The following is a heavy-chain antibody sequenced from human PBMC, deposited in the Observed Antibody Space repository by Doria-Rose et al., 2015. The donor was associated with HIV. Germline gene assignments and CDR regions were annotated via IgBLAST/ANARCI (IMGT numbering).Heavy chain of an antibody. Sequence: QVQLQESGAGLVKPSETLSLTCAVFGGSFSGYYWSWIRQPPGKGLEWIGEINHSGSTNYKTSLKSRVTISLDTTENLSSLKLCSVTAADTAVYYCARGLLRGGWNDVDYYYGMDVWGQGTTVTVSS. V-gene: IGHV4-34*01. J-gene: IGHJ6*02. CDR3: ARGLLRGGWNDVDYYYGMDV. CDR2: INHSGST. D-gene: IGHD1-1*01. CDR1: GGSFSGYY.